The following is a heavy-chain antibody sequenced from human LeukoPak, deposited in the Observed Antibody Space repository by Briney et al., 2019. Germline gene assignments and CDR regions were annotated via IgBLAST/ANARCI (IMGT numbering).Heavy chain of an antibody. V-gene: IGHV3-30*02. CDR1: GFTFSNFG. D-gene: IGHD3-3*01. Sequence: GGSLRLSCAASGFTFSNFGLHWVRQAPGKGLEWVAFIRFDGTSEFYADSVNARFTISRDNSKNTLYLQMNSLRAEDTAVYYCAKSGVEHFDYWGQGTLVTVSS. CDR2: IRFDGTSE. CDR3: AKSGVEHFDY. J-gene: IGHJ4*02.